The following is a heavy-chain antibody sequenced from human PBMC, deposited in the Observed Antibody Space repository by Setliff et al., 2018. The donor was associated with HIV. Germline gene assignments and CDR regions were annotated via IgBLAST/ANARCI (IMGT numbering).Heavy chain of an antibody. CDR3: ANMQWASNAWYSFDY. Sequence: GGSLRLSCAASGFNFRTYSMNWVRQAPGKGLEWVASISSSTAAIDYADSVKGRFTISRDNAKNSLYLQMNSLRAEDTAVYYCANMQWASNAWYSFDYWGQGALVTVSS. CDR2: ISSSTAAI. CDR1: GFNFRTYS. D-gene: IGHD6-19*01. V-gene: IGHV3-21*04. J-gene: IGHJ4*02.